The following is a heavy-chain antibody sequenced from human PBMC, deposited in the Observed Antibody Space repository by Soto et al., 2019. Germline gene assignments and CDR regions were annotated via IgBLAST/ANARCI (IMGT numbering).Heavy chain of an antibody. CDR1: GGSLGNFD. V-gene: IGHV4-30-4*01. J-gene: IGHJ4*02. CDR3: ARWASRLSFDY. Sequence: PSQTLSLTCSVSGGSLGNFDWRWIRQTPGKGLEWIGYIYYSGSTYYNPSLESRLTISVDTSKNQFSLKLSSVTAADTAVYYCARWASRLSFDYWGQGTLVTVSS. CDR2: IYYSGST.